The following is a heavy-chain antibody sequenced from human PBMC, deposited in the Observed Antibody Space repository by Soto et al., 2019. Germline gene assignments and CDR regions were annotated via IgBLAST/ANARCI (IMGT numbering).Heavy chain of an antibody. CDR3: AKDSDYRDRIFWYFDL. Sequence: GGSLRLSCAASGFTLSAYAMSWVRQAPGKGLEWVSIISRSGASTYYADSVKGRFTISRGNSKNTLYLQMNSLRAEDTAIYYCAKDSDYRDRIFWYFDLWGSGTLVTVSS. D-gene: IGHD2-15*01. V-gene: IGHV3-23*01. CDR2: ISRSGAST. J-gene: IGHJ2*01. CDR1: GFTLSAYA.